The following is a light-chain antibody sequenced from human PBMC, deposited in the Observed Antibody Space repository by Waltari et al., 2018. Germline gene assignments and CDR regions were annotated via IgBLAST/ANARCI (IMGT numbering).Light chain of an antibody. CDR3: QQYFSVPYT. J-gene: IGKJ2*01. CDR2: WAS. V-gene: IGKV4-1*01. CDR1: QNLLYSANNKDY. Sequence: VMTQSPDSLPVSPGEGEVINGTFCQNLLYSANNKDYLAWYKQKPGQPPKLLIYWASTRESGVPDRFSGSGSGTDFTLSVNSLQAEDVAVYYCQQYFSVPYTFGQGTKLEIK.